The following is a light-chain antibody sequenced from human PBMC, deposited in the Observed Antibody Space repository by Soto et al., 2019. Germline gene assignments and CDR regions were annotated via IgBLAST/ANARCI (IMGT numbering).Light chain of an antibody. V-gene: IGLV2-11*01. CDR2: DVS. CDR3: CSYAGSYSLRV. CDR1: SSDVGGYDY. J-gene: IGLJ1*01. Sequence: QSVLTQPRSVSGSPGQSVTISCTGTSSDVGGYDYVSWYQQHPGKAPKLLIYDVSQRPSGVPDRFSGSKSGNTASLTISGLQTDDEADYFCCSYAGSYSLRVFGIGTKLTVL.